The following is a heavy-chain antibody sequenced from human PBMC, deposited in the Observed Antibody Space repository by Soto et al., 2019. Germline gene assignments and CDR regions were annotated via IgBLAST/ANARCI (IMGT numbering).Heavy chain of an antibody. CDR2: VYHTGNA. J-gene: IGHJ6*01. Sequence: SETLSLTCTVSGGSITTAGYSWSWIRQPPGKALEWIGYVYHTGNAYPKPSLKSRVTISLDRSKNQFSLKMTSVTAADTALYYCDSRPLYYYGLDVGGQGTTGNVSS. CDR3: DSRPLYYYGLDV. CDR1: GGSITTAGYS. V-gene: IGHV4-30-2*01.